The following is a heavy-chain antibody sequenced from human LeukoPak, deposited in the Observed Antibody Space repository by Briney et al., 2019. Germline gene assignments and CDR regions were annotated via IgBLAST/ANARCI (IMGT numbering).Heavy chain of an antibody. D-gene: IGHD6-19*01. Sequence: GGSLRVSCAASGFTFSSYGIRWVRQAPGKGLEWVAVIWYDGSNKYYADSVKGRFTISRDNSKNTLYLQMNSLRAEDTAVYYCARSKRGGWYRYYFDYWGQGTLVTVSS. J-gene: IGHJ4*02. CDR1: GFTFSSYG. CDR2: IWYDGSNK. V-gene: IGHV3-33*01. CDR3: ARSKRGGWYRYYFDY.